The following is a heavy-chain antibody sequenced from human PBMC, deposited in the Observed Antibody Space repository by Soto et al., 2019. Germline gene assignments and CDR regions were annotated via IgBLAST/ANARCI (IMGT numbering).Heavy chain of an antibody. CDR3: SRGDATKIVVTTYYGMDV. D-gene: IGHD4-17*01. J-gene: IGHJ6*02. Sequence: QIQLVQSGAEVKKPGSSVRVSCKASGRTLRNYGISWVRQAPGQGLERMGGIIPVFGTANYAQKFQGRVTITADESTSTVYMDVTSLRSEDTAVYYCSRGDATKIVVTTYYGMDVWGQGTTVTVSS. V-gene: IGHV1-69*12. CDR2: IIPVFGTA. CDR1: GRTLRNYG.